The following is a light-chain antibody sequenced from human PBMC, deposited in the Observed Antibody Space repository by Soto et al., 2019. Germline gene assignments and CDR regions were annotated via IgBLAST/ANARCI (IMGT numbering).Light chain of an antibody. CDR1: QNVGID. CDR2: GTS. Sequence: EIVITQSPATLSVSPGERATLSCSASQNVGIDLAWFQQKPGQAPRLLIYGTSTRANGIPGRFSGSGSGTEFTLTISDLQSEDFAVYYCQQYNQWHPLTFGGGTKVDNK. V-gene: IGKV3-15*01. J-gene: IGKJ4*01. CDR3: QQYNQWHPLT.